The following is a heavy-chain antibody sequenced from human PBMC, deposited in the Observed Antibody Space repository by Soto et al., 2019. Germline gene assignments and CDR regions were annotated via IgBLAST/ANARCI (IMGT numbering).Heavy chain of an antibody. J-gene: IGHJ5*02. Sequence: SETLSLTCTVSGYSITSGGYYWSWIRQHPGKGLEWIGYTYYTGNTYYNPSLRGRVELSVDTSKNQFSLKVNSVTAADTAVYYCARTVSTSGYYSNWFDPWGQGILVTVSS. CDR1: GYSITSGGYY. CDR2: TYYTGNT. V-gene: IGHV4-31*03. CDR3: ARTVSTSGYYSNWFDP. D-gene: IGHD3-22*01.